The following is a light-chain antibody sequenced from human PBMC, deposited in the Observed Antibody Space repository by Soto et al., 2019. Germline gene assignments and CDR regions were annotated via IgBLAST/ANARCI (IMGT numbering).Light chain of an antibody. J-gene: IGLJ2*01. V-gene: IGLV1-40*01. CDR2: GNS. CDR3: QSYDSSLSSVV. CDR1: SSNIGAGYD. Sequence: QSVLTQPPSVSGAPGQRVTISCTGSSSNIGAGYDVDWYQRLPGTAPKLLIYGNSNRPSGVPDRFSGSKSGTSASLAITGLQAEDEADYYCQSYDSSLSSVVFGGGTKVTVL.